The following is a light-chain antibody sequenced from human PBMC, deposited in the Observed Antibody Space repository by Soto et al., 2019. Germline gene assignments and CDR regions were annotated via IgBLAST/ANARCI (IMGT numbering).Light chain of an antibody. V-gene: IGKV3-20*01. CDR3: QQYGTSPIT. CDR1: QSVGSL. J-gene: IGKJ5*01. Sequence: EIVLTQSPATLSVSPGERATLSCRASQSVGSLVAWYQQRPGQPPRLLIYRASSRATGISGSFSGSGSGTDFTLTISRLEPEDFAVYYCQQYGTSPITFGQGTRLEIK. CDR2: RAS.